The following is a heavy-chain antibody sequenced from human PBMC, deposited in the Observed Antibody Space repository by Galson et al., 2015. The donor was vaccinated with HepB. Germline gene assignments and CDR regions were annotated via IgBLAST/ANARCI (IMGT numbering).Heavy chain of an antibody. Sequence: QSGAEVKKPGESLKISCKGSGSSFTSYWIGWVRQMPGKGLEWMGIIYPGDSDTRYSPSFQGQVTTSADKSISTAYLQWSSLKASDIAMYYCARTPTRVAVAGTGWYFDLWGRGTLVTVSS. V-gene: IGHV5-51*01. J-gene: IGHJ2*01. CDR3: ARTPTRVAVAGTGWYFDL. D-gene: IGHD6-19*01. CDR1: GSSFTSYW. CDR2: IYPGDSDT.